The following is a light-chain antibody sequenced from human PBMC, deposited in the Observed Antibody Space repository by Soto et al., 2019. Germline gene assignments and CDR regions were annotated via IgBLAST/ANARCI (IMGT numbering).Light chain of an antibody. CDR3: QQYNGYSRT. J-gene: IGKJ1*01. CDR1: QSINRD. V-gene: IGKV3D-15*01. Sequence: IVRTQSTATLSVSAGPIAIICXRASQSINRDLAWYVQKPGQAPRRLIFGASSRATGIPDRFSGSGSGTEFTLTISSLQPDDFSTYYCQQYNGYSRTFGQGTKVDI. CDR2: GAS.